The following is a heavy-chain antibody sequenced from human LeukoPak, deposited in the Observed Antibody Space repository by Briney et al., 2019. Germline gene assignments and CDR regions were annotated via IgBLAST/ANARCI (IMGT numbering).Heavy chain of an antibody. CDR2: ISGSGGST. D-gene: IGHD4-23*01. J-gene: IGHJ6*03. Sequence: PGGSLRLSCAASGFTFSSYAMSWVRQAPGKGLEWVSAISGSGGSTYYADSVKGRFTISRDNSKNTLYLQMNSLRAEDTAVYYCAKGPNSRYYYYMDVWGKGTTVTVSS. V-gene: IGHV3-23*01. CDR1: GFTFSSYA. CDR3: AKGPNSRYYYYMDV.